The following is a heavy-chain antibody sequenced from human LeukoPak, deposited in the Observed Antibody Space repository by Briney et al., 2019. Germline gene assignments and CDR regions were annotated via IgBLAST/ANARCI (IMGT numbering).Heavy chain of an antibody. Sequence: GGSLRLSCAASGFTFSSFEMNWVRQAPRKGLEWLGYISSGGSSRFYADSVKGRFTISRDNAKNSLYLQMNSLRPEDTAVYYCARAIVGAPPFGDYWGQGTLVTVSS. V-gene: IGHV3-48*03. CDR2: ISSGGSSR. J-gene: IGHJ4*02. CDR3: ARAIVGAPPFGDY. D-gene: IGHD1-26*01. CDR1: GFTFSSFE.